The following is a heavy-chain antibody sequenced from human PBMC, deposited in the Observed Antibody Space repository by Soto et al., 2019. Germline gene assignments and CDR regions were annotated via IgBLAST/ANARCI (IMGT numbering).Heavy chain of an antibody. V-gene: IGHV1-46*01. D-gene: IGHD3-10*01. Sequence: QEQLVQSGAEVKKPGASVKVSCKASGYTFTFYYMHWVRQAPGQGLEWLGVINPYGGSTNYAQKFQGRVTMTRDTSTSTVYMELYTLTSEDMTVYYCARVGYYGSGTYYGLGDFWGQGTLVTVSS. CDR3: ARVGYYGSGTYYGLGDF. J-gene: IGHJ4*02. CDR1: GYTFTFYY. CDR2: INPYGGST.